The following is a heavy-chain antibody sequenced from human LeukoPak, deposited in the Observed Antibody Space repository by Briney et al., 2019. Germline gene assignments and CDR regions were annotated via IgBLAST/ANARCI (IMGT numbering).Heavy chain of an antibody. CDR1: GFTFSSYW. D-gene: IGHD3-16*01. CDR2: INHNGNVN. J-gene: IGHJ6*02. CDR3: ARGGGLDV. V-gene: IGHV3-7*03. Sequence: GGSLRLSCAASGFTFSSYWMNRARQVPGKGLEWVASINHNGNVNYYVDSVKGRFTISRDNAKNSLYLQMSNLRAEDTAVYFCARGGGLDVWGQGATVTVSS.